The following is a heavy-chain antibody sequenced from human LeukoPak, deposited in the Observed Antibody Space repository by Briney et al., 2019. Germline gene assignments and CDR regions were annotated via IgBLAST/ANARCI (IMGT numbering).Heavy chain of an antibody. J-gene: IGHJ2*01. CDR2: VYYSGST. CDR1: GGSISRHY. Sequence: SETLSLTCTVSGGSISRHYWSWIRQPPGKGLEWIGYVYYSGSTNYNPSLKSRVTISVDASKNQFSLKLSSVTAADTAVYYCARRRRDGYNYSWYFDLWGRGTLVTVSS. D-gene: IGHD5-24*01. CDR3: ARRRRDGYNYSWYFDL. V-gene: IGHV4-59*11.